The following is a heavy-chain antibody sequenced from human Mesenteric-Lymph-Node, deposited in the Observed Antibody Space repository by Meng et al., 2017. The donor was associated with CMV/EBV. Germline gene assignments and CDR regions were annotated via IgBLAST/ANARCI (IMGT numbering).Heavy chain of an antibody. V-gene: IGHV4-4*02. J-gene: IGHJ6*02. Sequence: SETLSLTCAVSGDSISNNNWWTWVRQSPGRGLEWIGEIYHSGSTNYNPSLKSRVTFSVDKSKNQFSLKLNSVTAADTAVYFCARAPIVVIPSTGMFMDVWGQGTTVTVSS. CDR1: GDSISNNNW. D-gene: IGHD2-2*01. CDR3: ARAPIVVIPSTGMFMDV. CDR2: IYHSGST.